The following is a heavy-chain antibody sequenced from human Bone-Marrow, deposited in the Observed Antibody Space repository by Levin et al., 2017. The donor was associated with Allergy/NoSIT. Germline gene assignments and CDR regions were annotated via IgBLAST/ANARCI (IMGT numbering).Heavy chain of an antibody. J-gene: IGHJ4*02. D-gene: IGHD3-10*01. Sequence: ASVKVSCKVSGYTLSELSMHWVRQAPGKGPEWMGGFDPEDGELIYAHKFQGRVTVTEDKSTNTAYMELSSLRSEDTAVYYCARDMVLSGSFDYWGPGTLVSVSS. CDR2: FDPEDGEL. CDR3: ARDMVLSGSFDY. CDR1: GYTLSELS. V-gene: IGHV1-24*01.